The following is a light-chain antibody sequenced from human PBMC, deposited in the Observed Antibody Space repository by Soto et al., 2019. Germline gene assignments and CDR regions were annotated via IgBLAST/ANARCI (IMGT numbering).Light chain of an antibody. J-gene: IGLJ3*02. V-gene: IGLV8-61*01. CDR2: NTN. CDR1: SGPVFTSSY. CDR3: LLYLGGGIWV. Sequence: QNVVTQEPSFSVSPGGTVTLTCGLSSGPVFTSSYPNWYQQTPGQAPRTLIFNTNTRSSGVPDRFSGYILGDKAALTITGAQADDDSYYYCLLYLGGGIWVFGGGTKVTVL.